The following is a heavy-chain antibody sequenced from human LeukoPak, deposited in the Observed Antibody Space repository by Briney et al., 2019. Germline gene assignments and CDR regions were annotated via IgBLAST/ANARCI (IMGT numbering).Heavy chain of an antibody. Sequence: GGSLRLSCAASGFTFSSYGMSWVRQAPGKGLEWVSAISGSGGSTYYADSVKGRFTISRDNSKNTLFLQMNSLRAEDTAVYYCARILSSAWGELGYWGQGTLVTVSS. CDR3: ARILSSAWGELGY. CDR2: ISGSGGST. J-gene: IGHJ4*02. D-gene: IGHD6-19*01. V-gene: IGHV3-23*01. CDR1: GFTFSSYG.